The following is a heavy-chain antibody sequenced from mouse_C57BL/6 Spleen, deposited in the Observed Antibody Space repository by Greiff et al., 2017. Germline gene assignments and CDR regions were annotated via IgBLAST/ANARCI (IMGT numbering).Heavy chain of an antibody. CDR1: GYTFTSYW. CDR2: IDPSDSYT. D-gene: IGHD2-3*01. Sequence: QVQLQQPGAELVMPGASVKLSCKASGYTFTSYWMHWVKQRPGQGLEWIGEIDPSDSYTNYNQKFKGKSTLTVDKSSSTAYLQLSSLTSEDSAVYYCALDGTPWFAYWGQGTLVTVSA. J-gene: IGHJ3*01. V-gene: IGHV1-69*01. CDR3: ALDGTPWFAY.